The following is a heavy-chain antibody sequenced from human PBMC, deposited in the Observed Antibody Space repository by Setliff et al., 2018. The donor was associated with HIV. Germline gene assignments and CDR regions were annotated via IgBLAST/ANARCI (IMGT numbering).Heavy chain of an antibody. CDR1: GVSISSGTYY. J-gene: IGHJ4*02. D-gene: IGHD3-10*01. V-gene: IGHV4-61*02. Sequence: SETLSLTCTVSGVSISSGTYYWSWIRHPAGKALEWIGRIYTSGSANSNPSLKSRVTISVDTSKNQISLKLSSVTAADTAVYYCAREGRRYYGSGSPYFDYWGQGTLVTV. CDR3: AREGRRYYGSGSPYFDY. CDR2: IYTSGSA.